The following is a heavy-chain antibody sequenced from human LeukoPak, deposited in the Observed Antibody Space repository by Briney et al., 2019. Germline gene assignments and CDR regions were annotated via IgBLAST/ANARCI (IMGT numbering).Heavy chain of an antibody. D-gene: IGHD2-2*01. V-gene: IGHV3-64D*09. CDR3: VKSQCQLRLWFDY. J-gene: IGHJ4*02. CDR2: ISSNGGST. CDR1: GFTFSSYA. Sequence: GGSLRLSCSASGFTFSSYAMHWVRQAPGKGLEYVSAISSNGGSTYYADSVKGRFTISRDNSKNTLYLQMSSLRAEDTAVYYCVKSQCQLRLWFDYWGQGTLVTVSS.